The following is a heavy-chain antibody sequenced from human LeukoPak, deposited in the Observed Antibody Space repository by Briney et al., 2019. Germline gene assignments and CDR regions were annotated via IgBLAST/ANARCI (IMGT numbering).Heavy chain of an antibody. V-gene: IGHV4-31*03. CDR3: ARLTVLGHHFDL. CDR1: GGSISSGGYY. J-gene: IGHJ2*01. D-gene: IGHD2-8*01. CDR2: IYYSGST. Sequence: PSQTLSLTCTVSGGSISSGGYYWSWIRQHPGKGLEWIGYIYYSGSTYYNPSLKSRVTISVDTSKNQFSLKLGSVTAADTAVYYCARLTVLGHHFDLWGRGTLVTVSS.